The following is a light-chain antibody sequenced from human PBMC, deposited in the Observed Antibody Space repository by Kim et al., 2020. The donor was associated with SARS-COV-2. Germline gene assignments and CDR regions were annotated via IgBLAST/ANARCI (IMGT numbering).Light chain of an antibody. V-gene: IGKV3-11*01. CDR2: DAS. CDR3: QQRDNWPPT. J-gene: IGKJ5*01. Sequence: LSPGERAPLSCRASQSVSTYIAWYQQRPGQAPRLLISDASNRATGIPARFSGSGSGTDFTLTISTLEPEDFAVYYCQQRDNWPPTFGHGTRLAIK. CDR1: QSVSTY.